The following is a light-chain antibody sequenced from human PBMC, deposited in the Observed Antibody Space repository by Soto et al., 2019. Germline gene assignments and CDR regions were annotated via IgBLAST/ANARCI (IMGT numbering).Light chain of an antibody. CDR1: SSNIGRDP. CDR2: DNN. Sequence: VLTQPPSASGTPGQRVTISCSGSSSNIGRDPVNWYQELPGTAPKLLIYDNNQRPSGVPDRFSGSKSGTSASLAISGLQSEDEADYFCAGWDGSLRGFVFGTGTKVTVL. CDR3: AGWDGSLRGFV. V-gene: IGLV1-44*01. J-gene: IGLJ1*01.